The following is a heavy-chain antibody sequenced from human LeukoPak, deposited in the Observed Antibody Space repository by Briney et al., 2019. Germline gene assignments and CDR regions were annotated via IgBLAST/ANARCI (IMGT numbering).Heavy chain of an antibody. V-gene: IGHV4-30-2*01. CDR1: GGSISSGGYS. CDR3: ARGGYYYQDY. J-gene: IGHJ4*02. D-gene: IGHD3-10*01. CDR2: IYHSGST. Sequence: SETLSLTCAVSGGSISSGGYSWSWIRQPPGKGLEWIGYIYHSGSTYYNPSLKSRVTISVDRSKNQFSLKLSSVTAADTAVYYCARGGYYYQDYWGQGTLVTVSS.